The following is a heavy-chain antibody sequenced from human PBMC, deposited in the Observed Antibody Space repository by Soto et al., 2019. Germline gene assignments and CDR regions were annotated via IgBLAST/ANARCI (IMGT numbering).Heavy chain of an antibody. CDR2: IYWNDDK. D-gene: IGHD4-17*01. J-gene: IGHJ4*02. CDR1: GFSLRTTGVG. V-gene: IGHV2-5*01. CDR3: AHRPTARHYGDYFSD. Sequence: SGPTLVNPTQTLTLTCSFSGFSLRTTGVGVAWIRQPPGKSPEWLAIIYWNDDKRYSPSLKTRLTITKDTYTNQVVLLMTNVDPVGTATYYCAHRPTARHYGDYFSDWGQGTLVTVSS.